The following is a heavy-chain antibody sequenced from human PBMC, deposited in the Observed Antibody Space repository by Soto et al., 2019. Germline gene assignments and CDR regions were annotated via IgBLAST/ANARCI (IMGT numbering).Heavy chain of an antibody. J-gene: IGHJ3*02. CDR3: ARGGGVGVAGSAAFEM. CDR2: INPATGAA. Sequence: QLHLVQSGAVVKKPGASVTVSCSASGYPVTAYYMHWVRQAPGRGLEWMGGINPATGAAKYTQTFQGRVTMPRDTSTSTVFMALGGLTSEDTAVFYGARGGGVGVAGSAAFEMWGQGTVVTVSS. V-gene: IGHV1-2*02. CDR1: GYPVTAYY. D-gene: IGHD3-3*01.